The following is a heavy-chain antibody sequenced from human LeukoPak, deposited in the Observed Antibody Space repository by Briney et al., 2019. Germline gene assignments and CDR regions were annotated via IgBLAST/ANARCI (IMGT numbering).Heavy chain of an antibody. CDR1: GGSFSGYY. CDR2: INHSGST. CDR3: ARKEETYDFWSGSSPYYYYGMDV. D-gene: IGHD3-3*01. J-gene: IGHJ6*02. Sequence: SETLSLTCAVYGGSFSGYYWSWIRQPPGKGLEWIGEINHSGSTNYNPSLKSRVTISVDTSKNQFSLKLSSVTAADTAVYYCARKEETYDFWSGSSPYYYYGMDVWGQGTTVTVSS. V-gene: IGHV4-34*01.